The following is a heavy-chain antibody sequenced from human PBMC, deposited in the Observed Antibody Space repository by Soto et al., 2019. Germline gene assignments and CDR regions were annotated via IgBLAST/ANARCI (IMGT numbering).Heavy chain of an antibody. J-gene: IGHJ4*01. V-gene: IGHV3-30-3*01. CDR3: AREGVTNYTDYYFDR. CDR2: ISYDGSNK. Sequence: GGSLRLSCAASGFTFSSYAMHWVRQAPGKGLEWVAVISYDGSNKYYADSVKGRFTISRDNAKTSLYLQMDSLRPEDTAIYYCAREGVTNYTDYYFDRWGHGALGTVSS. D-gene: IGHD4-4*01. CDR1: GFTFSSYA.